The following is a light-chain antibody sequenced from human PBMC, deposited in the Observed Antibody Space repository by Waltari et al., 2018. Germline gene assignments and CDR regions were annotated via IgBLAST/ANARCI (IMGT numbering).Light chain of an antibody. J-gene: IGLJ2*01. CDR1: RSDAGSYNL. V-gene: IGLV2-23*02. CDR3: GSSAGIVI. Sequence: QSALTQPAPVSGSPGQSLTISCPGPRSDAGSYNLVSWYQQHPAKAPKLMIYEVSKRPSGVSTRFSCSKSGNTASLTISGLQAEDEADDYCGSSAGIVIFGGGTKLTVL. CDR2: EVS.